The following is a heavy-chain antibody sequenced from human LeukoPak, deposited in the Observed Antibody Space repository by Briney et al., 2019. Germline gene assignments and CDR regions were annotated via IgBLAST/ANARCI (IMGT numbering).Heavy chain of an antibody. CDR3: AREYYASGDY. CDR2: ISADGSST. CDR1: GFTFSSFW. V-gene: IGHV3-74*01. D-gene: IGHD3-10*01. Sequence: GGSLRLSCAASGFTFSSFWMHWVRQAPGKGLQWVSRISADGSSTGHADSVKGRLTISRDNAKNTLYLQINSLRAEDTAVYYCAREYYASGDYWGQGTLVTVSS. J-gene: IGHJ4*02.